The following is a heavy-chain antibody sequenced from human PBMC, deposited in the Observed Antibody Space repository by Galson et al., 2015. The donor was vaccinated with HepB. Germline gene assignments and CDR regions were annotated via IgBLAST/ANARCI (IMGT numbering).Heavy chain of an antibody. CDR3: ARARDLDH. CDR1: GFRFYSYS. Sequence: SLRLSCAASGFRFYSYSMNWVRQTPGKGLEWVSYISSSSSIINYADSVKGRLTISRDNAKNSLYLQMNSLRAEDTAVYYCARARDLDHWAQGTLAPVSS. J-gene: IGHJ4*02. V-gene: IGHV3-48*01. CDR2: ISSSSSII.